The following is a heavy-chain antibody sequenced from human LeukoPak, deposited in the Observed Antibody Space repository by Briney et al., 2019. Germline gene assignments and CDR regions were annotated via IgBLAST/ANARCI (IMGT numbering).Heavy chain of an antibody. CDR1: GYTFTSYY. V-gene: IGHV1-46*01. J-gene: IGHJ4*02. CDR3: ARGRDYVWGSYRRTYYFDY. Sequence: ASVKVSCKASGYTFTSYYMHWVRQAPGQGLGWMGIINPSGGSTSYAQKFQGRVTMTRDTSTSTVYMELSSLRSEDTAVYYCARGRDYVWGSYRRTYYFDYWGQGTLVTVSS. D-gene: IGHD3-16*02. CDR2: INPSGGST.